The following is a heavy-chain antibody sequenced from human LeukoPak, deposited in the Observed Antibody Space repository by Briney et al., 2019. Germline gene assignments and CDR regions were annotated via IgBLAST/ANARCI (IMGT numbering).Heavy chain of an antibody. CDR2: IRYDGSIK. CDR1: GFTFSSYG. D-gene: IGHD3-10*01. Sequence: GGSLRLSCGAWGFTFSSYGMLWVREAPGKWLEWVAFIRYDGSIKYYADYVKGRLTMSRENSKTTLYLQMNSLRAEDTAVYYCVPIGEFDYWGKGTLVTVSS. J-gene: IGHJ4*02. V-gene: IGHV3-30*02. CDR3: VPIGEFDY.